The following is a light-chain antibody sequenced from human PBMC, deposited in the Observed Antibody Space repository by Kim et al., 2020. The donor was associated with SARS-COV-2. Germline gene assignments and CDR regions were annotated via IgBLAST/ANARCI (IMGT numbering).Light chain of an antibody. CDR2: AAS. CDR1: QGISNY. J-gene: IGKJ4*01. CDR3: QQTKNFPLT. Sequence: ASVGDRVTITCRASQGISNYLAWYQQKPGRAPTLLMSAASNLQSGVPSRFSGSGSGTDFSLTISSLQPEDFASYFCQQTKNFPLTFGGGTKVDIK. V-gene: IGKV1D-12*01.